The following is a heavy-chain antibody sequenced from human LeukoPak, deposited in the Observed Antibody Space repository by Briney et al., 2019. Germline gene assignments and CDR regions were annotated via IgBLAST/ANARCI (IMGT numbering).Heavy chain of an antibody. CDR2: IYYSGST. CDR3: ARGRGGDYVLDY. V-gene: IGHV4-59*08. CDR1: GGSLSSYY. Sequence: SETLSLTCTVSGGSLSSYYWSWIRQPPGKGLEWIGYIYYSGSTYYNPSLKSRVTISVDTSKNQFSLKLSSVTAADTAVYYCARGRGGDYVLDYWGQGTLVTVSS. J-gene: IGHJ4*02. D-gene: IGHD4-17*01.